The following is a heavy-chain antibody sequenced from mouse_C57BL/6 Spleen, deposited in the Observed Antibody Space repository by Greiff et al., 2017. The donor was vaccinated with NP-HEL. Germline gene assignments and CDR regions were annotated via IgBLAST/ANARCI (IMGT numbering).Heavy chain of an antibody. D-gene: IGHD1-1*01. CDR2: IYPGDGDT. J-gene: IGHJ1*03. V-gene: IGHV1-80*01. CDR3: ARGGNYYGSSYFDV. CDR1: GYAFSSYW. Sequence: QVQLQQSGAELVKPGASVKISCKASGYAFSSYWMNWVKQRPGKGLEWIGQIYPGDGDTNYNGKFKGKATLTADKSSSTAYMQRSSLTSEGSAVYFCARGGNYYGSSYFDVWGTGTTVTVSS.